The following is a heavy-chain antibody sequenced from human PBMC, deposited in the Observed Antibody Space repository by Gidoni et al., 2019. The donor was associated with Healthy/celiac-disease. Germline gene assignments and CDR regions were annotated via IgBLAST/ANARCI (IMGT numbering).Heavy chain of an antibody. V-gene: IGHV1-18*01. CDR1: RYPFTSFG. J-gene: IGHJ4*02. CDR2: ISADNSKT. D-gene: IGHD6-19*01. CDR3: ARGHAVAGPTFFDY. Sequence: QVQLVQSGAAVKKPGASLNVSCKAPRYPFTSFGISWVRQATGQGLEWMGWISADNSKTNYAQKLQGRVTMTTDTSTSTAYMELRSLRSDDTAVYDCARGHAVAGPTFFDYWGQGTLVTVSS.